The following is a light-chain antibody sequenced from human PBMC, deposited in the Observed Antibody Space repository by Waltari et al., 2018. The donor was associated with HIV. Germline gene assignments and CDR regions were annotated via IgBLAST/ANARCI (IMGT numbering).Light chain of an antibody. CDR3: SSRDSSNSPLL. J-gene: IGLJ2*01. Sequence: SSALTQDPTVSVALGQPVKITCQGDSLRNKYASWYQARPGQAPVLVIFSKNSRPSGIPDRFSGSTSGDTASLTIIGAQAEDEAAYFCSSRDSSNSPLLFGGGTKLTVL. V-gene: IGLV3-19*01. CDR1: SLRNKY. CDR2: SKN.